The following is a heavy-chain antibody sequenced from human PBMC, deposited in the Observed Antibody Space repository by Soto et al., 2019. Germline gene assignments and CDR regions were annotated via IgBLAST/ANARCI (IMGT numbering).Heavy chain of an antibody. J-gene: IGHJ6*02. V-gene: IGHV3-30*04. D-gene: IGHD6-6*01. Sequence: QVQLVESGGGVVQPGRSLRLSCAASGFTFDNYAMHWVRQAPGKGLEWVAVISYDGRTKYYTDSVKGRFTISRDNSKNTLSLQMNSLRVEDTAVYYCARDPSQTPFYYYHSLDVWGQGTTVTVSS. CDR2: ISYDGRTK. CDR1: GFTFDNYA. CDR3: ARDPSQTPFYYYHSLDV.